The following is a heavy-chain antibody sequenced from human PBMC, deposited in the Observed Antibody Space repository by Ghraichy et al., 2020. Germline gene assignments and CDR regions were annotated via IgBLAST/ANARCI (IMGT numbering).Heavy chain of an antibody. Sequence: GGSLRLSCAASGFTFSSYSMNWVRQAPGKGLEWVSSISSSSSYIYYADSVKGRFTISRDNAKNSLYLQMNSLRAEDTAVYYCARDFSPLGQLVSTPVWGQGTTVTVSS. CDR3: ARDFSPLGQLVSTPV. CDR2: ISSSSSYI. D-gene: IGHD6-6*01. CDR1: GFTFSSYS. J-gene: IGHJ6*02. V-gene: IGHV3-21*01.